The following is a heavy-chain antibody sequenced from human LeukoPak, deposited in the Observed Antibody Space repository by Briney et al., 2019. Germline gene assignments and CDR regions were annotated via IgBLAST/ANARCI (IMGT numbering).Heavy chain of an antibody. J-gene: IGHJ5*02. CDR2: ISSSSSYI. D-gene: IGHD6-13*01. CDR1: GFTFSSYS. V-gene: IGHV3-21*01. CDR3: ARDQGIAAAGLNWFDP. Sequence: GGSLRLSCAASGFTFSSYSMTWVRQAPGKGLEWVSSISSSSSYIYYAGSVKGRFTISRDNATNSLYLQMNSLRAEDTAVYYCARDQGIAAAGLNWFDPWGQGTLVTVSS.